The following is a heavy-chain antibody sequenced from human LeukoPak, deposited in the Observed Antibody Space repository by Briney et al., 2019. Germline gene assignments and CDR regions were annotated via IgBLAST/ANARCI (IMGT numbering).Heavy chain of an antibody. Sequence: SETLSLTCTVSGGSISSGSYYWSWIRQPAGKGLEWIGRIYTSGSTNYNPSLKSRVTISVDTSKNQFSLKLSSVAAADTAVYFCARRFGELLSFDYWGQGTLVTVSS. J-gene: IGHJ4*02. CDR2: IYTSGST. CDR1: GGSISSGSYY. D-gene: IGHD3-10*01. CDR3: ARRFGELLSFDY. V-gene: IGHV4-61*02.